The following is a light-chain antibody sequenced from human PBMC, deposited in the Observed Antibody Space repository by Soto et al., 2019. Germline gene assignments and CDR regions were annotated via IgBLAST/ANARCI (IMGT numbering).Light chain of an antibody. CDR3: QKYNSAPLT. J-gene: IGKJ4*01. V-gene: IGKV1-27*01. CDR1: QGIAPY. CDR2: ATS. Sequence: DVQMTQSQTSLFAFVGDRVIITCRASQGIAPYLAWFQQKPGKVPKLLIYATSTLQSGVPSRFSGSGSGTDITLTINSLQPEDVGTYYCQKYNSAPLTFGGGTKVEIK.